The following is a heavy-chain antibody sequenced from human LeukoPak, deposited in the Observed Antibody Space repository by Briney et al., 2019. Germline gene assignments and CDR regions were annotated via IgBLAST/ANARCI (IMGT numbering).Heavy chain of an antibody. CDR2: VSNDGSSE. CDR3: SRGVGYCSGGSCYNWFDP. J-gene: IGHJ5*02. V-gene: IGHV3-30-3*01. Sequence: PGGSLRLSCAASGFSFTTYAMHWVRQAPGKGLEWVALVSNDGSSEYYADSVKGRFTISRDNSKSTLYLQMNSLRDEDTAVYYCSRGVGYCSGGSCYNWFDPWGQGTLVTVSS. CDR1: GFSFTTYA. D-gene: IGHD2-15*01.